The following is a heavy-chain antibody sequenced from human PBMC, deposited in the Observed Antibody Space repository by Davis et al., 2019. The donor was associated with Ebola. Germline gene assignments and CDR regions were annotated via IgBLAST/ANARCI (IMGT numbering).Heavy chain of an antibody. CDR1: GYTFSDYY. J-gene: IGHJ4*02. Sequence: ASVKVSCKASGYTFSDYYIHWVRQAPGQGLEWMGRINPNSGGTYYAQKFQGRVTMTRDTSITTAYMELSRLRSDDTAVYYCAREVGSRGWYTVDYWGLGTLVTVSS. CDR2: INPNSGGT. CDR3: AREVGSRGWYTVDY. D-gene: IGHD6-19*01. V-gene: IGHV1-2*06.